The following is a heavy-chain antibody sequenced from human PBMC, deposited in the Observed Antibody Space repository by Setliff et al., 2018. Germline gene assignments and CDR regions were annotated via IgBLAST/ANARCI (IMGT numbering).Heavy chain of an antibody. CDR2: TIPMFGSA. CDR1: GGTFRSYG. CDR3: AREGVDIRSSTDYRYYMDV. V-gene: IGHV1-69*05. Sequence: ASVKVSCKASGGTFRSYGISWVRQAPGQGLEWMGGTIPMFGSANYAQKFQGRVTIITDEFTGTAYMELSSPRTEDTAVYYCAREGVDIRSSTDYRYYMDVWGKGTTVTVSS. J-gene: IGHJ6*03. D-gene: IGHD5-12*01.